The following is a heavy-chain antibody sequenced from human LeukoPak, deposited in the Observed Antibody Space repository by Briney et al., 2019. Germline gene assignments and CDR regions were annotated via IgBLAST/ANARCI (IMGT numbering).Heavy chain of an antibody. Sequence: SVKVSCKASGGTFSSYATSWVRQAPGQGLEWMGGIIPIFGTANYAQKFQGRVTITADESTSTAYMELSSLRSEDTAVYYCASPYCSSTSCYLDYYYGMDVWGQGTTVTVSS. CDR2: IIPIFGTA. CDR1: GGTFSSYA. V-gene: IGHV1-69*13. J-gene: IGHJ6*02. CDR3: ASPYCSSTSCYLDYYYGMDV. D-gene: IGHD2-2*01.